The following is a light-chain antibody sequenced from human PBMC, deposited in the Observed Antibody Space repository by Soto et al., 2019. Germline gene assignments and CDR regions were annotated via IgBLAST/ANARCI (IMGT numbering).Light chain of an antibody. CDR2: AAS. CDR3: QQYNNWPLT. V-gene: IGKV3-15*01. CDR1: QSVNSN. J-gene: IGKJ4*01. Sequence: EIVMTQSPATLSVSPGERATLSCRASQSVNSNYLAWYQQKPGQAPRLLIYAASTRATGIPARFSGTGSGTAFTLTISSLQSEDFAVYYCQQYNNWPLTFGGGTKVDIK.